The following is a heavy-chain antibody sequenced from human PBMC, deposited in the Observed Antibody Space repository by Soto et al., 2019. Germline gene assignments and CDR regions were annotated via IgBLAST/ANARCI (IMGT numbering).Heavy chain of an antibody. CDR2: ISGSGGST. CDR3: AKGGVVTTEEFDY. Sequence: EVQLLESGGGLVQPGGSLRLSCAASGFTFSSYAMSWVRQAPGKGLEWVSAISGSGGSTYYADSVKGRFTISRDNSKNPLYLQMNSLRAEDTAVYYCAKGGVVTTEEFDYWGQGTLVTVSS. J-gene: IGHJ4*02. V-gene: IGHV3-23*01. D-gene: IGHD2-15*01. CDR1: GFTFSSYA.